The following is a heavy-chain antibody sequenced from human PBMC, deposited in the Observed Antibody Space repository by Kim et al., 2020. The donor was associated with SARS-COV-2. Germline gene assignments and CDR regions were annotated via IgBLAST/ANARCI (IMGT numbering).Heavy chain of an antibody. Sequence: SETLSLTCTVSGGSISSRSYYWGWTRQPPGKGLEWIGTIYYTRSTYYNPSLKSRVTISLDTYKNQFSLKLSSVTAADTAVYYCVGHTETGTGRGYSDDWGQGTLVTVSS. V-gene: IGHV4-39*01. CDR2: IYYTRST. D-gene: IGHD1-7*01. CDR1: GGSISSRSYY. J-gene: IGHJ4*02. CDR3: VGHTETGTGRGYSDD.